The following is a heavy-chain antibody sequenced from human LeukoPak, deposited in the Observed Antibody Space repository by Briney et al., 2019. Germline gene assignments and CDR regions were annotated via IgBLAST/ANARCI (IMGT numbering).Heavy chain of an antibody. V-gene: IGHV4-4*07. D-gene: IGHD3-3*01. CDR1: GGSISSYY. CDR3: ARDLYYDFWSGFPPMAAFDI. Sequence: ASETLSLTCTVSGGSISSYYWSWIRQPAGKGLEWIGRIYTSGSTNYNPSLKSRVTMSVDTSKNQFSLKLSSVTAADTAVYYCARDLYYDFWSGFPPMAAFDIWGQGTMVTVSS. CDR2: IYTSGST. J-gene: IGHJ3*02.